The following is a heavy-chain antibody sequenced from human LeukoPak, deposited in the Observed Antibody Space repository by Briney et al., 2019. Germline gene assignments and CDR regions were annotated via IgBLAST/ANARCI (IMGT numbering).Heavy chain of an antibody. V-gene: IGHV3-23*01. D-gene: IGHD5-12*01. J-gene: IGHJ4*02. Sequence: GGSLRLSCAASGFTVSSNYMSWVRQAPGKGLEWVSAISASGDNTYYADSVKGRFTISRDNSKNTLYVQMNSLRAEDTAVYYCAKEKGPRLPCDYWGQGTLVTVSS. CDR3: AKEKGPRLPCDY. CDR1: GFTVSSNY. CDR2: ISASGDNT.